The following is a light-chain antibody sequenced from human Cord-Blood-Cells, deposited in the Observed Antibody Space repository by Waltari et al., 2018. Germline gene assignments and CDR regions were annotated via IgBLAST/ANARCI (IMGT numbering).Light chain of an antibody. J-gene: IGKJ1*01. Sequence: DIVMTQSPDSLPVSLGDRATINCKSSQSVLYSSNNKNYLSWYQQKPGQPPKLIIYWASTRESGVPDRFSGSGSGTDFTLTISSLQAEDVAVYYCQQYYSTPWTFCQGTKVEIK. CDR3: QQYYSTPWT. CDR1: QSVLYSSNNKNY. CDR2: WAS. V-gene: IGKV4-1*01.